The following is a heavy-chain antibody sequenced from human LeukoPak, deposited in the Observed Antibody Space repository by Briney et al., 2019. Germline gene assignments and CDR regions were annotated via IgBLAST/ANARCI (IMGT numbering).Heavy chain of an antibody. CDR2: ISSSSSYI. V-gene: IGHV3-21*01. CDR3: ARGSKQLVGLGPRPDWFDP. D-gene: IGHD6-6*01. J-gene: IGHJ5*02. CDR1: GFTFSSYS. Sequence: GGPLRLSCAASGFTFSSYSMNWVRQAPGTRLEWVTSISSSSSYIYYADSVKGRFTISRDNAKNSLYLQMNSLRAEDTAVYYCARGSKQLVGLGPRPDWFDPWGQGTLVTVSS.